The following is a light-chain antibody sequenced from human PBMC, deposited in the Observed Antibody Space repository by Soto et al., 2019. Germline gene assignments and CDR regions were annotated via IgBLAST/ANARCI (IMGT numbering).Light chain of an antibody. Sequence: DIPMTQTPSTLSASVGDRVTITCRASQSISSWLAWYQQKPGKAPKLLIYSASTLESGVPSRFSGSESGTEFTLTISSLQPDDFATYYCQQYNTYSPSFGPGTKVDVK. CDR1: QSISSW. V-gene: IGKV1-5*01. J-gene: IGKJ3*01. CDR3: QQYNTYSPS. CDR2: SAS.